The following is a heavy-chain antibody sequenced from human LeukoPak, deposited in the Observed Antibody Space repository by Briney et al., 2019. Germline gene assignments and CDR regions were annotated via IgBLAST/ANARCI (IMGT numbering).Heavy chain of an antibody. V-gene: IGHV1-24*01. CDR1: GYTLTELS. Sequence: ASVKVSCKVSGYTLTELSMHWVRQAPGKGLEWMGGFDPEDGETIYAQKFQGRVTMTEDTSTDTAYMELSSLRSEYTAVYYCATRGYSYGYEYYYYGMDVWGQGTTVTVSS. D-gene: IGHD5-18*01. CDR2: FDPEDGET. CDR3: ATRGYSYGYEYYYYGMDV. J-gene: IGHJ6*02.